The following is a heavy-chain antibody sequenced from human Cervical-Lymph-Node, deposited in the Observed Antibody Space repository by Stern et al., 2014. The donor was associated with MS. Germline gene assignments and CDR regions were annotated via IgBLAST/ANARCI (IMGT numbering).Heavy chain of an antibody. CDR1: GFTFSSYA. Sequence: EVHLVESGGTLVQPGGSLRLSCAASGFTFSSYAMRWVRQAPGKGLGWVSVISGSDGSTFYAASVKGRFTISRDNSKNTLFLQMNSLRAEDTAVYYCAKVYGSGPFDYWGQGTLVTVSS. CDR3: AKVYGSGPFDY. V-gene: IGHV3-23*04. J-gene: IGHJ4*02. CDR2: ISGSDGST. D-gene: IGHD6-19*01.